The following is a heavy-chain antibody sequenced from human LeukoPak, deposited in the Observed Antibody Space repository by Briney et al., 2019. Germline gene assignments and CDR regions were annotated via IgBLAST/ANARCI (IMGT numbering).Heavy chain of an antibody. CDR2: ISYDGSDK. CDR3: AREGQKYSSGWLVSY. CDR1: GFTFSSYA. V-gene: IGHV3-30*04. D-gene: IGHD6-19*01. Sequence: GMALRLSCAASGFTFSSYAIHWVRQAPGKGLEWVAVISYDGSDKYYADSVKGRFTISRDNSKNTLYLQMNSVRVEDTAVFYCAREGQKYSSGWLVSYWGQGTLVTVSS. J-gene: IGHJ4*02.